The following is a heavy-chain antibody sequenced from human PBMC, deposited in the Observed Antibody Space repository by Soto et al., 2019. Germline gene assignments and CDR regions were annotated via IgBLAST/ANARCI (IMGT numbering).Heavy chain of an antibody. CDR2: ISYDGSNK. D-gene: IGHD6-19*01. V-gene: IGHV3-30-3*01. CDR1: GFTFSSYA. CDR3: ARDKSPYSSGWHNRHFDY. J-gene: IGHJ4*02. Sequence: QVQLVDSGGGVVQPGRSLRLSCAASGFTFSSYAMHWVRQAPGKGLEWVAVISYDGSNKYYADSVKGRFTISRDNSKNTLYLQMNSLRAEDTAVYYCARDKSPYSSGWHNRHFDYWGQGTLVIVSS.